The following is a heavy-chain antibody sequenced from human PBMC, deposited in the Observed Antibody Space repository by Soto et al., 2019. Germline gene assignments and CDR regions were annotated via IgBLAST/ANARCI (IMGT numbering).Heavy chain of an antibody. J-gene: IGHJ5*02. CDR2: INPSGGST. Sequence: GASVKVSCKASGYTFTSYYIHWVRQAPGQGLEWMGLINPSGGSTSYAQKFQGRVTMTRDTPTSTVYMELSSLRSEDTAVYYCARVGDGYNYWFDPWGQGTLVTVSS. D-gene: IGHD5-12*01. V-gene: IGHV1-46*01. CDR3: ARVGDGYNYWFDP. CDR1: GYTFTSYY.